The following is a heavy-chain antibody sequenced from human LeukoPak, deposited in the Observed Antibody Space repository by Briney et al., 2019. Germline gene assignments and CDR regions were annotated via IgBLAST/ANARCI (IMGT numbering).Heavy chain of an antibody. V-gene: IGHV3-74*01. J-gene: IGHJ5*02. Sequence: GGSLRLSCAASGFTFSSYWMHWVRQAPGPGLVWVSRINSDGSSTSYADSVKGRFTISRDNAKNTLYLQMNSLRAEDTAVYYCARDFWRRTNWFDPWGQGTLVTVSS. CDR1: GFTFSSYW. D-gene: IGHD3-3*01. CDR3: ARDFWRRTNWFDP. CDR2: INSDGSST.